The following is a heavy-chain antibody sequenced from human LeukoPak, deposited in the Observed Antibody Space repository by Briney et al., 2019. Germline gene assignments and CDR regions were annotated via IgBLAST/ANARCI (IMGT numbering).Heavy chain of an antibody. Sequence: PSETLSLTCTVSGYSISSGYYWGWIRQPPGKGLEWIGSIYYSGSTYYNPSLKSRVTISVDTSKNQFSLKLSSVTAADTAVYYCAREGGGWFGELSPFDYWGQGTLVTVSS. CDR3: AREGGGWFGELSPFDY. CDR2: IYYSGST. J-gene: IGHJ4*02. CDR1: GYSISSGYY. D-gene: IGHD3-10*01. V-gene: IGHV4-38-2*02.